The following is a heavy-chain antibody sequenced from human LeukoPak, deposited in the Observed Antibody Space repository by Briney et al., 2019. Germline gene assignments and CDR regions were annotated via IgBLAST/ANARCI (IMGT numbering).Heavy chain of an antibody. V-gene: IGHV3-48*03. CDR1: GFTFSSYE. Sequence: GGSLRLSCAASGFTFSSYEMNWVRQAPGKGLEWVSYISSSGSTIYYADSVKGRFTISRDNAKNSLYLQMDSLRGEDTAVYYCATGGVHYYDSSADYWGQGTLVTVSS. CDR3: ATGGVHYYDSSADY. CDR2: ISSSGSTI. D-gene: IGHD3-22*01. J-gene: IGHJ4*02.